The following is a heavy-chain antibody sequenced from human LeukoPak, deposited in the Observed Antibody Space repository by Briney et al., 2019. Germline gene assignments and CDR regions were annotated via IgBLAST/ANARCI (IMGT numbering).Heavy chain of an antibody. CDR1: GGTFSSYA. CDR2: IIPIFGTA. Sequence: ASVKVSCKASGGTFSSYAISWVRQAPGQGLERMGGIIPIFGTANYAQKFQGRVTITADESTSTAYMELSSLRSEDTAVYYCARRTAMVGYFDYWGQGTLVTVSS. V-gene: IGHV1-69*13. CDR3: ARRTAMVGYFDY. J-gene: IGHJ4*02. D-gene: IGHD5-18*01.